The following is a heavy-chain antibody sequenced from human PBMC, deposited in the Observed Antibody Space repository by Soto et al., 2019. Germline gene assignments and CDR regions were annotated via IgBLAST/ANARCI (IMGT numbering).Heavy chain of an antibody. Sequence: SVKVSCKASGDTFSFYTINWVRQAPGLGLEWMGRVNPILSMSNYAQKFQGRVTMTADKSTGTAYMELSSLRSEDTAVYYCASDVSGTSLRKTDSESWGQGTMVNVS. CDR2: VNPILSMS. D-gene: IGHD2-2*01. CDR1: GDTFSFYT. V-gene: IGHV1-69*02. CDR3: ASDVSGTSLRKTDSES. J-gene: IGHJ3*01.